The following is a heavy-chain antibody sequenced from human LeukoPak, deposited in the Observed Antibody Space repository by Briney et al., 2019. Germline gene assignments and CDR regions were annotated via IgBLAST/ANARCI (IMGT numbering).Heavy chain of an antibody. Sequence: SETLSLTCSVSGGSISKSPYYWAWIRQTPGQGLEWIAYIYYSGNTYYNLSLKSRVTISVDTSKNHFSLKLNSVTAADAAVYYCARSGPYCSGGSCYAYAMDVWGQGTTATVSS. J-gene: IGHJ6*02. CDR1: GGSISKSPYY. V-gene: IGHV4-39*02. CDR2: IYYSGNT. CDR3: ARSGPYCSGGSCYAYAMDV. D-gene: IGHD2-15*01.